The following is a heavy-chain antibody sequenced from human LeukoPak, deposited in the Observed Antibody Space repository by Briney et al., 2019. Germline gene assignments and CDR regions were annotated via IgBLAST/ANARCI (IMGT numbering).Heavy chain of an antibody. J-gene: IGHJ6*03. Sequence: GGSLRLSCAASGFTVSSNFVSWVRQAPGKGLEWVSVLYDGGTTQYADSVKGRFTISRDNSKNTVYLQMNSLTVEDTAVYFCARDGYGYNYMDVWGKGTTVTVSS. D-gene: IGHD5-12*01. V-gene: IGHV3-53*01. CDR3: ARDGYGYNYMDV. CDR2: LYDGGTT. CDR1: GFTVSSNF.